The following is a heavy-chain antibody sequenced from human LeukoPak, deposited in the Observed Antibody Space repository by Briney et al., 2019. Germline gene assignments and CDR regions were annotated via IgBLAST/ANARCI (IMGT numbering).Heavy chain of an antibody. J-gene: IGHJ4*02. CDR2: ISSSSSYI. CDR3: ARGGPAAMGMSNFDY. V-gene: IGHV3-21*01. CDR1: GFTFSSYS. Sequence: GGSLRLSCAASGFTFSSYSMNWVRQAPGKGLEWVSSISSSSSYIYYADSIKGRYTISRDNAKNSLYLQMNSLRAEDTAVYYCARGGPAAMGMSNFDYWGQGTLVTVSS. D-gene: IGHD2-2*01.